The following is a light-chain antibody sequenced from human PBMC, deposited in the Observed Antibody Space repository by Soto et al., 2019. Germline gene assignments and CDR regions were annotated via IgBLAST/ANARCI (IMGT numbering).Light chain of an antibody. CDR2: TVS. Sequence: QSVLTQPASVSGSPGQSITISCTGTSSDVGANIFVSWYQQHPGKVPKLMIYTVSSRPSGVSQRFSGSKSGNTASLTISGLQAEDEADYYCSSYIRSNTPYVFGSGTKVTVL. CDR1: SSDVGANIF. V-gene: IGLV2-14*01. CDR3: SSYIRSNTPYV. J-gene: IGLJ1*01.